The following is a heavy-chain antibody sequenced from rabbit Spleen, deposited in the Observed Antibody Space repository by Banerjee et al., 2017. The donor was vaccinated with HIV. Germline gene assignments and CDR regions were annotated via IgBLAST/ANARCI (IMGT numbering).Heavy chain of an antibody. CDR1: GFSFSRNFY. CDR3: ARGVAYSGVYWYFDL. J-gene: IGHJ4*01. D-gene: IGHD1-1*01. CDR2: IYTGSSGST. Sequence: QEQLVESGGGLVKPGASLTLTCTASGFSFSRNFYMCWVRQAPGKGLEWIACIYTGSSGSTYYASWVNGRFTISITSSTTVTLQMTSLTVADTAKHLCARGVAYSGVYWYFDLWGPGTLVTVS. V-gene: IGHV1S45*01.